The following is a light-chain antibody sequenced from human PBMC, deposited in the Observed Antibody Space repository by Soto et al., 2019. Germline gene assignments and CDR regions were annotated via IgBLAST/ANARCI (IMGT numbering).Light chain of an antibody. CDR1: SSDFGGYNY. CDR2: EVN. CDR3: SSYAGSSNV. Sequence: QSALTQPPSASGSPGQSVAISCTGTSSDFGGYNYVSWYQQHPGKAPKLMIYEVNKRPSGVPDRFSGSKSGNTASLTVSGLQAEDEADYYCSSYAGSSNVFGTGTRSPS. V-gene: IGLV2-8*01. J-gene: IGLJ1*01.